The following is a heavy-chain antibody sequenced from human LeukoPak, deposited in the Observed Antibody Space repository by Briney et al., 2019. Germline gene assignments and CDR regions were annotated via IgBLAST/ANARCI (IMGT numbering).Heavy chain of an antibody. D-gene: IGHD2-2*01. CDR1: GYTFTSYA. CDR3: ASLGYCSSTSCYGFDY. J-gene: IGHJ4*02. V-gene: IGHV1-3*01. Sequence: GASVKVSCKASGYTFTSYAMHWVRQAPGQRLEWMGWINAGNGNTKYSQKLQGRVTMTTDTSTSTAYMELSSLRSEDTAVYYCASLGYCSSTSCYGFDYWGQGTLVTVSS. CDR2: INAGNGNT.